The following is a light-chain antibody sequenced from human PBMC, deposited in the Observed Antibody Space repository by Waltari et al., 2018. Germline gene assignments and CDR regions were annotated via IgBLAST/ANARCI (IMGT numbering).Light chain of an antibody. CDR3: QQYDNWLGT. CDR1: QCLRSN. CDR2: GAS. J-gene: IGKJ1*01. V-gene: IGKV3-15*01. Sequence: EIVMTQSPATLSVFPGERATLTCRASQCLRSNLAWYQRKPGQAPRLLIYGASTRATGIPARFSGSGSGTEFTLTISSLQSEDFAVYFCQQYDNWLGTFGQGTKVEIK.